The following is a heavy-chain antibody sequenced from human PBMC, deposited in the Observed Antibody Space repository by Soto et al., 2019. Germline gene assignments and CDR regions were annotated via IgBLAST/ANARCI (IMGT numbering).Heavy chain of an antibody. D-gene: IGHD5-18*01. CDR1: AIALNDYG. J-gene: IGHJ6*02. Sequence: GRTLRRPFSPSAIALNDYGMHWVRRAPDKGPERVAFISSDGSSKNYADSVKGRFPFSRDNSQNALYLQMSTLRSEDTAVYYCAKDRIQLWLPAYWHYYGLDVWGQVPRVTVSS. V-gene: IGHV3-30*18. CDR3: AKDRIQLWLPAYWHYYGLDV. CDR2: ISSDGSSK.